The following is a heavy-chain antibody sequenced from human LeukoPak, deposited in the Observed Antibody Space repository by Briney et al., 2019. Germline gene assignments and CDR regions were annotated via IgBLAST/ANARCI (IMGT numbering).Heavy chain of an antibody. J-gene: IGHJ5*02. CDR1: GYTFNDYY. CDR3: ARAIDSNGYQPRS. V-gene: IGHV1-2*02. Sequence: ASVKVSCKASGYTFNDYYIYWVRQAPGQGPEWMGWINPNSGGTQYAQKFQGRVTMTRDTSITTAYMELSSLRSDDTALYYCARAIDSNGYQPRSWGQGTLVTVSS. CDR2: INPNSGGT. D-gene: IGHD3-22*01.